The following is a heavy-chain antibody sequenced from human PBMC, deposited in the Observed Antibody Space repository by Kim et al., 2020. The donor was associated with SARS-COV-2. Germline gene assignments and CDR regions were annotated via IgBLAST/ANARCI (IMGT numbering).Heavy chain of an antibody. D-gene: IGHD6-13*01. CDR2: ISWNSGSI. J-gene: IGHJ4*02. CDR3: AKEGSSSWYYFDY. CDR1: GFTFDDYA. Sequence: GGSLRLSCAASGFTFDDYAMHWVRQAPGKGLEWVSGISWNSGSIGYADSVKGRFTISRDNAKNSLYLQMNILRAEDTALYYCAKEGSSSWYYFDYWGQGTLVTVSS. V-gene: IGHV3-9*01.